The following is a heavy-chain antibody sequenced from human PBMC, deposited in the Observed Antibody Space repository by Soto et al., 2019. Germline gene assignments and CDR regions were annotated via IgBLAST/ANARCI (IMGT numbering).Heavy chain of an antibody. CDR3: ARFSTGIVGDLFDY. CDR2: IIPIFGTA. Sequence: ASVKVSCKASGGTFSSYAISWVRQAPGQGLEWMGGIIPIFGTANYAQKFQGRVTITADESTSTAYMELSSLRSEDTAVYYCARFSTGIVGDLFDYWGQGTLVTVSS. J-gene: IGHJ4*02. CDR1: GGTFSSYA. D-gene: IGHD1-26*01. V-gene: IGHV1-69*13.